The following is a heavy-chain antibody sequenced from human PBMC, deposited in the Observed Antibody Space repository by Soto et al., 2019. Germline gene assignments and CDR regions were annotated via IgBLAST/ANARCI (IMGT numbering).Heavy chain of an antibody. CDR1: GFTFSTHA. CDR2: ISSNGDTT. J-gene: IGHJ6*03. D-gene: IGHD1-1*01. V-gene: IGHV3-23*01. Sequence: EVQLLESGGGLVQPGGSLRLSCAASGFTFSTHAMRWVRQAPGKGLEWVSAISSNGDTTRYADSVKGRFTISRENSKNTVYLQMNSLGAEDTAVYYCTKPPSQTGTSPYLYYMDVWGNGTTVTVSS. CDR3: TKPPSQTGTSPYLYYMDV.